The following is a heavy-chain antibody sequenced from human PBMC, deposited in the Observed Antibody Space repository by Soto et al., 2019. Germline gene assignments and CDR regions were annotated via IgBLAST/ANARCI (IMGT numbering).Heavy chain of an antibody. V-gene: IGHV4-31*03. D-gene: IGHD6-13*01. CDR2: IYYSGST. CDR3: TRGSSSWPYYFDY. J-gene: IGHJ4*02. Sequence: QVQLQESGPGLVKPSQTLSLTCTVSGGSISSGAYYGNWIRQHPGKGLEWIGYIYYSGSTYYNPSLKSRVTISLDTSKYQFSLKLSSVTAADTAVYYCTRGSSSWPYYFDYWGQGTLVTVSS. CDR1: GGSISSGAYY.